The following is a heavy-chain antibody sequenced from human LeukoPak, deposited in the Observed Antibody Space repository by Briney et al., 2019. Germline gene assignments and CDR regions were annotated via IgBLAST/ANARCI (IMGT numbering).Heavy chain of an antibody. CDR1: GFTFSSYW. Sequence: GGSLRLPCAASGFTFSSYWMSWVRQAPGKGLEWVANIKQDGSEKYYVDSVKGRFTISRDNAKNSLYLQMNSLRAEDAAVYYCARDGPSSLVADTYYGMDVWGQGTTVTVSS. D-gene: IGHD2-15*01. CDR3: ARDGPSSLVADTYYGMDV. V-gene: IGHV3-7*01. J-gene: IGHJ6*02. CDR2: IKQDGSEK.